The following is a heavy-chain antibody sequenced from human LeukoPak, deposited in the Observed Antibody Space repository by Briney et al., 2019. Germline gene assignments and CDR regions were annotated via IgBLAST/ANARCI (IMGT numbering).Heavy chain of an antibody. V-gene: IGHV1-46*03. CDR2: INPSGGST. J-gene: IGHJ5*02. CDR1: GYTFTSYY. CDR3: ARGTITFFGVRTGFDP. D-gene: IGHD3-3*01. Sequence: ASVKVSCKASGYTFTSYYMHWVRQAPGQGLEWMGIINPSGGSTSYAQKFQGRVTMTRDTSTSTVYMELSSLRSEDTAVYYCARGTITFFGVRTGFDPWRQGTLVTVSS.